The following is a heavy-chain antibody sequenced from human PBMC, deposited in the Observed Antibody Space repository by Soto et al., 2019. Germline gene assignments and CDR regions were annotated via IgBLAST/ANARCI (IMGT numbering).Heavy chain of an antibody. Sequence: QVQLVQSGAEVKKPGASVKVSCKVSGYTLTELSMHWVRQAPGKGLEWMGGFDPEDGETIYAQKFQGRVTMTEDTSTDTAYMELSSLRSEDTAVYYCAGILGLYGDYGNWFDPWGQGTLVTVS. CDR2: FDPEDGET. CDR3: AGILGLYGDYGNWFDP. D-gene: IGHD4-17*01. J-gene: IGHJ5*02. V-gene: IGHV1-24*01. CDR1: GYTLTELS.